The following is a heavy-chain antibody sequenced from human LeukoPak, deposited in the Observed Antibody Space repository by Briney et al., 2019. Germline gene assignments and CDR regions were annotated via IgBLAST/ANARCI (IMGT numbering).Heavy chain of an antibody. Sequence: GGSLRLSCAASGFTFSSYAMSWVRQAPGKGLEWVSSVSGSGGYTYYAGSVRGRFTISRDNSKNTLYLQMNSLRAEDTAIYYCAKDRPNYYDSSGHYYRRDGDYWGQGTLVTVSS. D-gene: IGHD3-22*01. CDR3: AKDRPNYYDSSGHYYRRDGDY. CDR1: GFTFSSYA. CDR2: VSGSGGYT. V-gene: IGHV3-23*01. J-gene: IGHJ4*02.